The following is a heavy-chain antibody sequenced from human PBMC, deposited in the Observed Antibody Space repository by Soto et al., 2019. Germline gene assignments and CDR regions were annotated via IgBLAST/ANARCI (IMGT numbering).Heavy chain of an antibody. D-gene: IGHD2-15*01. CDR2: ISGSGGST. Sequence: EVQLLESGGGLVQPGVSLRLSCAASGFTFSSYAMSWVRQALGKGLECVSAISGSGGSTYYADSVKGRFTISRDNSKNSLYLQMNSLRAEDTAVYYCAKRIDDSTINYWCQGTLVNVSA. J-gene: IGHJ4*02. V-gene: IGHV3-23*01. CDR1: GFTFSSYA. CDR3: AKRIDDSTINY.